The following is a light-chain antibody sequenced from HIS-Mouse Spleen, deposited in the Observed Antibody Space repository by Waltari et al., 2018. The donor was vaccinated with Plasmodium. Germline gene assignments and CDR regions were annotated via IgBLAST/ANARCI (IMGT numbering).Light chain of an antibody. CDR2: EAT. V-gene: IGKV1-13*02. J-gene: IGKJ4*01. Sequence: AIQLTQSPSSLSASVGDRVPITCRASQGISSALAWYQQKPGKSPKLLIYEATSLESGVPSRFSGSGSGTDFTLTISSLQPEDFATYYGQQFNSYPLTFGGGTKVEIK. CDR1: QGISSA. CDR3: QQFNSYPLT.